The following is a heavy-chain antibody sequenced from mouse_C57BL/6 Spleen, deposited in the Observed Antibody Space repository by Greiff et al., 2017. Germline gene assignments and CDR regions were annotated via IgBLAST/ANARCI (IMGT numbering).Heavy chain of an antibody. CDR2: ISSGGDYI. V-gene: IGHV5-9-1*02. Sequence: EVQGVESGAGLVKPGGSLKLSCAASGFTFSSYAMSWVRQTPEKRLEWVAYISSGGDYIYYADTVKGRFTIFKDKARNTLYLQMSSLKSEDTAMCDCTRGGNGASYYAMDYWGQGTSVTVSS. CDR1: GFTFSSYA. J-gene: IGHJ4*01. D-gene: IGHD2-1*01. CDR3: TRGGNGASYYAMDY.